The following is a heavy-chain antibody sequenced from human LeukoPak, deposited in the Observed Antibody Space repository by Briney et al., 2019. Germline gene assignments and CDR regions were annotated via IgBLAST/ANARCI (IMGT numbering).Heavy chain of an antibody. V-gene: IGHV3-74*01. CDR1: GFTFSSNC. J-gene: IGHJ4*02. CDR2: ISGDGRST. CDR3: ARAPWELDD. Sequence: PGGSLRLSCAASGFTFSSNCMYWVRHAPGKGLVWVSRISGDGRSTTYADSVKGRFTISRDNVKNTLYLQMNSLRVEDTAVYYCARAPWELDDWGQGTLVTVSS. D-gene: IGHD1-26*01.